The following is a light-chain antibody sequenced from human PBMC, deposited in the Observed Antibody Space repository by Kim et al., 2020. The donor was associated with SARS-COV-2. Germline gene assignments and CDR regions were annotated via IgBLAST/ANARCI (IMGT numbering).Light chain of an antibody. J-gene: IGKJ2*01. V-gene: IGKV1-33*01. CDR2: DAS. Sequence: SASVGDRVTITCQASQDISNYLNWYQQKPGKAPKLRIYDASDLETGVPSRFSGSGCGTDFTFTINSLQPEDIATYYCQQYDNLQYTFGQGTKLEI. CDR3: QQYDNLQYT. CDR1: QDISNY.